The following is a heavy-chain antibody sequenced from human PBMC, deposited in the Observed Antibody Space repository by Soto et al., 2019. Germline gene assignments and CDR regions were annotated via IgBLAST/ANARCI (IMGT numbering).Heavy chain of an antibody. CDR1: GYTFTSYA. J-gene: IGHJ6*02. CDR3: ARESSSSHYYGMDV. CDR2: INAGNGNT. D-gene: IGHD6-6*01. V-gene: IGHV1-3*01. Sequence: ASVKVSCKASGYTFTSYAMHWVRQAPGQRLEWMGWINAGNGNTKYSQKFQGRVTITRDTSASTAYMELSSLRSEDTAVYYCARESSSSHYYGMDVWGQGTTVTVSS.